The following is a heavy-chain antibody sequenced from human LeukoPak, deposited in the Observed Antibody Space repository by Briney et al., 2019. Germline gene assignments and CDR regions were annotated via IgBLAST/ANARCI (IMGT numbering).Heavy chain of an antibody. CDR1: GFTFNNYW. D-gene: IGHD2-2*01. J-gene: IGHJ5*02. V-gene: IGHV3-74*03. CDR3: AKLTRGYCSSTACPNWLDP. CDR2: INTDGSNT. Sequence: GGSLRLSCAASGFTFNNYWMHWVRQAPGKGLVWVSRINTDGSNTVYADSVKGRFTISRDNSKNTLYLQMNSLRAGDTAIFYCAKLTRGYCSSTACPNWLDPWGQGTLVTVSS.